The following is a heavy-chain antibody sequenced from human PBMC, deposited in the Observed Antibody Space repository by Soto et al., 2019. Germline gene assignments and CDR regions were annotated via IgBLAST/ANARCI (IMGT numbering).Heavy chain of an antibody. D-gene: IGHD6-19*01. J-gene: IGHJ2*01. CDR2: INHSGST. V-gene: IGHV4-34*01. CDR1: GGSFSGYY. Sequence: SETLSLTCAVYGGSFSGYYWSWIRQPPGKGLEWIGEINHSGSTNYNPSLKSRVTISVDTSKNQFSLKLSSVTAADTAVYYCARDQVAGTRYFDLWGRGTLVTVSS. CDR3: ARDQVAGTRYFDL.